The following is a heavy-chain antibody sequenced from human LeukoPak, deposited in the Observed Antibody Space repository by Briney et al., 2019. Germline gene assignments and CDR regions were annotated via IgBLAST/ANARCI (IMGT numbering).Heavy chain of an antibody. V-gene: IGHV3-7*01. Sequence: GGSLRLSCAASGFTFSSYWMSWVRQAPGKGLEWVANIKQDGSEKYYVDSLKGRFTISRDNAKNSLYLQMNSLRAEDTAVYYCARTGDYDFWSGYYFYYYYYMDVWGKGTTVTVSS. J-gene: IGHJ6*03. CDR2: IKQDGSEK. D-gene: IGHD3-3*01. CDR1: GFTFSSYW. CDR3: ARTGDYDFWSGYYFYYYYYMDV.